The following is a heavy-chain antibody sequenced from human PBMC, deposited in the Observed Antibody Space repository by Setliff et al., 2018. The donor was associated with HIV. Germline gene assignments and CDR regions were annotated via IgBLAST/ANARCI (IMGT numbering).Heavy chain of an antibody. D-gene: IGHD6-13*01. CDR2: ITGSGSRI. Sequence: GGSLRLSCAASGFIFSSYAMDWVRQAPGKGLEWVSYITGSGSRIYYADSVKGRFTISRDNAKNSVYLQMNSLRTEDTAVYFCARVRARYSSSWSFDYWGQGTPVTVSS. V-gene: IGHV3-48*03. CDR1: GFIFSSYA. CDR3: ARVRARYSSSWSFDY. J-gene: IGHJ4*02.